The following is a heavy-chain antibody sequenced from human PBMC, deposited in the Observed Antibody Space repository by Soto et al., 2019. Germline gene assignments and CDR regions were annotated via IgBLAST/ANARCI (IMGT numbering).Heavy chain of an antibody. V-gene: IGHV3-23*01. J-gene: IGHJ4*02. Sequence: PGGSLRLSCAASGFTFSSYAMSWVRQAPGKGLEWVSAISGSGGSTYYADSVKGRFTISRDNSKNTLYLQMNSLRAEDTAVYYCANLATGFCSGGSCYPRAPGYWAQGSLVTVSA. CDR2: ISGSGGST. CDR3: ANLATGFCSGGSCYPRAPGY. CDR1: GFTFSSYA. D-gene: IGHD2-15*01.